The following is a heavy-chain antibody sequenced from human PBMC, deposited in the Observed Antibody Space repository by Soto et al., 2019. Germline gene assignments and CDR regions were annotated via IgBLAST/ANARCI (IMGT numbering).Heavy chain of an antibody. J-gene: IGHJ5*02. CDR2: IYPGDSDT. D-gene: IGHD6-6*01. V-gene: IGHV5-51*01. CDR1: GYSLTSYW. Sequence: PGESLKISCKGSGYSLTSYWIGWVRQMPGKGLEWMGIIYPGDSDTRYSPSFQGQVTISADKSISTAYLQWSSLKASDTAMYYCATSSYSSSNWFDPWGQGTLVTVSS. CDR3: ATSSYSSSNWFDP.